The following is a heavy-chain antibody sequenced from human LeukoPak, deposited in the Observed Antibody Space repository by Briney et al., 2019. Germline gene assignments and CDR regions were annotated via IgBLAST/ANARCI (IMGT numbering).Heavy chain of an antibody. Sequence: GGSLRLSCAASGFGFSNYWMSWVRQAPGRGLEWLANMNQDGSHIYYVDSVKGRFTISRDNAKNSLYLQLDSLRAEDTAVYYCARDLVTTIVVPYDFWGQGTLVTVSS. J-gene: IGHJ4*02. CDR3: ARDLVTTIVVPYDF. D-gene: IGHD3-22*01. V-gene: IGHV3-7*01. CDR1: GFGFSNYW. CDR2: MNQDGSHI.